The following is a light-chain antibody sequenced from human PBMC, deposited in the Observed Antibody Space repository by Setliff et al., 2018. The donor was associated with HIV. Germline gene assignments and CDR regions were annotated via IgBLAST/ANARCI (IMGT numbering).Light chain of an antibody. CDR1: SSDIGGYNY. V-gene: IGLV2-14*01. Sequence: QSVLTQPASVSGSPGESITISCTGTSSDIGGYNYVSWYQQHPGKAPKLVISEVSNRPSGLSNRFSGSKSGDTAPLTISGLQTEDEAAYYCSSYTATSTLYVFGTGTKVTV. J-gene: IGLJ1*01. CDR2: EVS. CDR3: SSYTATSTLYV.